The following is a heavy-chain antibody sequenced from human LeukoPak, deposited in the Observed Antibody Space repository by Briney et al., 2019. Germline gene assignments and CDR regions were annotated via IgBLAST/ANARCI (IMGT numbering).Heavy chain of an antibody. V-gene: IGHV3-23*01. J-gene: IGHJ4*02. CDR1: GFTFSGYA. Sequence: GGSLRLSCAASGFTFSGYAMSWVRQAPGKGLEWVSTIGGGGESTYYADSVKGRFTISRDNSKNTVYLQMNSLRAEDAAVYYCAKVLSGSQDYWGQGTLVTVFS. D-gene: IGHD1-26*01. CDR2: IGGGGEST. CDR3: AKVLSGSQDY.